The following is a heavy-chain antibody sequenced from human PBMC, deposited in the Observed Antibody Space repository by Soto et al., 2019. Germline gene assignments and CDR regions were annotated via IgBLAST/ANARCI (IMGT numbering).Heavy chain of an antibody. J-gene: IGHJ4*02. CDR3: ASSKSGGSYYFDY. D-gene: IGHD1-26*01. V-gene: IGHV4-4*02. CDR1: GGSISSTDW. CDR2: IYHGGST. Sequence: QVQLQESGPGLVKPSGTLSLTCAVSGGSISSTDWWSWVRQPPGKGLEWIGEIYHGGSTNYNPSLKSRVTISGDRSKNQFSLKLTSVTAADTAVYYCASSKSGGSYYFDYWGQGTLVTVSS.